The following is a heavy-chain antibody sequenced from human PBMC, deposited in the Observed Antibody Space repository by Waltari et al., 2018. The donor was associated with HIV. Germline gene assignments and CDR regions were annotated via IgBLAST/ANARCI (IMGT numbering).Heavy chain of an antibody. CDR1: GGSISSYY. D-gene: IGHD3-16*02. CDR3: ARGLRLGELSLYKYAFDI. CDR2: IYTRGST. J-gene: IGHJ3*02. V-gene: IGHV4-4*07. Sequence: QVQLEESGPGLVKPSETLSLTCTVSGGSISSYYWSWIRLPAGKGLEWIGRIYTRGSTNYNPSLKGRVTLSVDTSMNQFSLKLSAVTAADTAVYYCARGLRLGELSLYKYAFDIWGQGTMVTVSS.